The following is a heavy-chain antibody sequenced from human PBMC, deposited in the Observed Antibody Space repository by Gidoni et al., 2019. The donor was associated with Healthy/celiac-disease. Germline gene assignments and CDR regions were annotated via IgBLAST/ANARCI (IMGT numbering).Heavy chain of an antibody. CDR3: ARDQGIAVAGLFDY. D-gene: IGHD6-19*01. CDR1: GGSISSSSYY. J-gene: IGHJ4*02. V-gene: IGHV4-39*01. Sequence: QLQLQESGPGLVKPSETLSLTRTVSGGSISSSSYYWGWNRQPPGKGLEWIGSIYYSGSTYYNPSLKSRVTISVDTSKNQFSLKLSSVTAADTAVYYCARDQGIAVAGLFDYWGQGTLVTVSS. CDR2: IYYSGST.